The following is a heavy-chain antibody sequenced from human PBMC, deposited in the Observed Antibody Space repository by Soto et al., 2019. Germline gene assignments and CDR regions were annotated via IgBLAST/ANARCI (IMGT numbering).Heavy chain of an antibody. CDR2: ISAYSGNT. Sequence: ASVKVSFKASGYTFTSYGISWVRQAPGQGLEWMGWISAYSGNTNYAQKVQGRVTMTTDTSTSTAYMELRSLRSDDTAVYYCARDLGFCSSTRCYEWFDPWGQGTLVTVSS. V-gene: IGHV1-18*04. CDR1: GYTFTSYG. D-gene: IGHD2-2*03. J-gene: IGHJ5*02. CDR3: ARDLGFCSSTRCYEWFDP.